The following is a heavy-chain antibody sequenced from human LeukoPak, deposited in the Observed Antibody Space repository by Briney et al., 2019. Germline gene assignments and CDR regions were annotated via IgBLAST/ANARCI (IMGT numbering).Heavy chain of an antibody. D-gene: IGHD6-6*01. CDR1: GFTFGSYA. J-gene: IGHJ6*03. Sequence: PGGSLRLSCTASGFTFGSYAMSWVRQGPGKGLEWVSSVTSGGVTTYYADSVKGRFTISRDNSKNTLYLQMNSLRAEDTAVYYCAKGGSSSNYYYMDVWGKGTTVTVSS. V-gene: IGHV3-23*01. CDR3: AKGGSSSNYYYMDV. CDR2: VTSGGVTT.